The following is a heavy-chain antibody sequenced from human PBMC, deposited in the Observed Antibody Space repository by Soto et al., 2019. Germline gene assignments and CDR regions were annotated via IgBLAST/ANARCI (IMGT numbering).Heavy chain of an antibody. V-gene: IGHV3-30*18. Sequence: QVQLVESGGGVVQPGRSLRLSCAASGFTFSSYGMHWVRQAPGKGLEWVAVISYDGSNKYYADSVKGRFTISRDNAKNTRYLQMSSLRAEDTAVYYCAKSRYYGSGSDYNPGLPDFYVMDVCVQGTTVTVSS. CDR1: GFTFSSYG. D-gene: IGHD3-10*01. J-gene: IGHJ6*02. CDR2: ISYDGSNK. CDR3: AKSRYYGSGSDYNPGLPDFYVMDV.